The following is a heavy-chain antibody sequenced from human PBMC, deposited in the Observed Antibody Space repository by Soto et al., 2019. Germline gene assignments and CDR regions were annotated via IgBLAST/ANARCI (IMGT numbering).Heavy chain of an antibody. D-gene: IGHD2-15*01. CDR1: GGSISSRSYY. V-gene: IGHV4-39*01. Sequence: QLQLQESGPGLVKPSETLSLTCTVSGGSISSRSYYWGWIRQPPGKGLDWIGNIYYSGTTYYKPSLKSRVTISVDTSKNQFSLKLSSVTAADTAVYYCARYCSGGSCYGASRFDYWGQGTLVTVSS. J-gene: IGHJ4*02. CDR3: ARYCSGGSCYGASRFDY. CDR2: IYYSGTT.